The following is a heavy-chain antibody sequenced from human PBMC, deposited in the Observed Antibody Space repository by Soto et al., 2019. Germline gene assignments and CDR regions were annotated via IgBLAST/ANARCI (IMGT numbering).Heavy chain of an antibody. V-gene: IGHV1-8*01. Sequence: QVQLVQSGAEVKKPGASVKVSCKASGYTFTSYDINWVRQATGQGLEWMGWMNPNSGNTGYAQKFQGRVTMTRNTSISTAYMELSRLRSEDTAVYYCARSSGSGSYFITYYDMDVWGKGTTVTVSS. D-gene: IGHD3-10*01. CDR3: ARSSGSGSYFITYYDMDV. CDR2: MNPNSGNT. CDR1: GYTFTSYD. J-gene: IGHJ6*03.